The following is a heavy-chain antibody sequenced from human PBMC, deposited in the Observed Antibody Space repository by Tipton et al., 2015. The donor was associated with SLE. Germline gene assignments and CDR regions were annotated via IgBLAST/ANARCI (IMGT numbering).Heavy chain of an antibody. CDR3: ARSAGYGSSWAHFYY. CDR1: GGSFSSHY. Sequence: TLSLTCTVSGGSFSSHYWSWIRQPPGKGLGWIGYIYYSGSTNYNPSLKSRVTISVDTSKNQFSLKLSSVTAADTAVYYCARSAGYGSSWAHFYYWGQGTLVTVSS. CDR2: IYYSGST. V-gene: IGHV4-59*11. D-gene: IGHD6-13*01. J-gene: IGHJ4*02.